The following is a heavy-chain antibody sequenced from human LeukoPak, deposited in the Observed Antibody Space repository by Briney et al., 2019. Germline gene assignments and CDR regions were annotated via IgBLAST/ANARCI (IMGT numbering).Heavy chain of an antibody. D-gene: IGHD3-22*01. Sequence: GGTLRLSCAASGITFSSYGMSWVRQAPGKGLEWVSSISSTGGTTYYADSVKGRFTISRDNSKNTLYLQMNSLRAEDTAVYYCARGPLYYYDSSGYYYRYWGQGTLVTVSS. CDR3: ARGPLYYYDSSGYYYRY. V-gene: IGHV3-23*01. J-gene: IGHJ4*02. CDR1: GITFSSYG. CDR2: ISSTGGTT.